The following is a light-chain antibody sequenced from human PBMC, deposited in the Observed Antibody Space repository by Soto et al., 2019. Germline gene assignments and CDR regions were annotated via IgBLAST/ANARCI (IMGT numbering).Light chain of an antibody. CDR3: QQRSNWAT. CDR2: DAS. V-gene: IGKV3-11*01. J-gene: IGKJ1*01. Sequence: EIVLTQSPATLSLSPGERATLSCRASQSVSSYLAWYQQKPGQAPRLLIYDASNRATGIPARFGGSGSGTDFTLTISSLEPEDFAVYYCQQRSNWATFGQGTKVDIK. CDR1: QSVSSY.